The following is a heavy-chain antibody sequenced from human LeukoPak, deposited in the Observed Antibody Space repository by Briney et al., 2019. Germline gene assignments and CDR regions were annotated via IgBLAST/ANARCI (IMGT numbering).Heavy chain of an antibody. CDR1: GFTFSDYY. V-gene: IGHV3-11*01. Sequence: GGSLRLSCAASGFTFSDYYMTWIRQAPGKGLEWVSYISSSGSTIYYADSVKGRFTISRDNSKNTLYLQMNSLRAEDTAVYYCAKRNVETIFGVVEHWGQGTLVTVSS. D-gene: IGHD3-3*01. CDR3: AKRNVETIFGVVEH. J-gene: IGHJ4*02. CDR2: ISSSGSTI.